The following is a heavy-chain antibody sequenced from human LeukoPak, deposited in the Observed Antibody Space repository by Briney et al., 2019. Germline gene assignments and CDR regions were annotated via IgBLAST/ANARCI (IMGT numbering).Heavy chain of an antibody. J-gene: IGHJ1*01. V-gene: IGHV4-39*01. CDR3: ARTVGEPGAEYFQH. CDR1: GGSISTSLYY. D-gene: IGHD3-10*01. CDR2: ILYSGST. Sequence: PSETLSLTCTVSGGSISTSLYYWGWIRQPPGKGLEWIGSILYSGSTYYNPSLKSRVTISVDTSKKQFSLKLSSVTAEDTAVYYCARTVGEPGAEYFQHWGQGTLVTVSS.